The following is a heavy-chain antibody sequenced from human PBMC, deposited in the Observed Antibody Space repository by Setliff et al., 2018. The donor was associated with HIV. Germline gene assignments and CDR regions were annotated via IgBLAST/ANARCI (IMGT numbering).Heavy chain of an antibody. CDR2: IYYTGST. CDR3: ARDSGGYNYGFAVGSFDY. CDR1: SDSIRFYY. V-gene: IGHV4-59*01. D-gene: IGHD5-18*01. Sequence: ETLSLTCTVSSDSIRFYYWTWIRQPPGKGLEWIGNIYYTGSTNYNPSLKSRITISIDTSKSQSSLKLTSVAAADTAVYYCARDSGGYNYGFAVGSFDYWGQGALVTVSS. J-gene: IGHJ4*02.